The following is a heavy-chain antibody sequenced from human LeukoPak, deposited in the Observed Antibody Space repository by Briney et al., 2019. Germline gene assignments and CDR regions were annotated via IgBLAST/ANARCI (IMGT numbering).Heavy chain of an antibody. CDR1: GGTFSSYA. V-gene: IGHV1-69*04. Sequence: ASVKVSCKASGGTFSSYAISWVRQAPGQGLEWMGWINPNSGGTNYAQKFQGRVTITADKSTSTAYMELSSLRSEDTAVYYCAREGGSYYFDYWGQGTLVTVSS. D-gene: IGHD1-26*01. CDR2: INPNSGGT. J-gene: IGHJ4*02. CDR3: AREGGSYYFDY.